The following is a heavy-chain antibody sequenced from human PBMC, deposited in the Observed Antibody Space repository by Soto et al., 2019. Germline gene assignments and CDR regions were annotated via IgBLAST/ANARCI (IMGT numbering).Heavy chain of an antibody. Sequence: SETLSLTCTVSGCSISSYYWSWIRPPPGKGLEWIGYIYYSGSTNYNPSLKSRVTISVDTSKNQFSLKLSSVTAADTAVYYCARYYYDSSGYYYRGPFDYWGQGTLVTVSS. CDR2: IYYSGST. J-gene: IGHJ4*02. CDR1: GCSISSYY. D-gene: IGHD3-22*01. CDR3: ARYYYDSSGYYYRGPFDY. V-gene: IGHV4-59*01.